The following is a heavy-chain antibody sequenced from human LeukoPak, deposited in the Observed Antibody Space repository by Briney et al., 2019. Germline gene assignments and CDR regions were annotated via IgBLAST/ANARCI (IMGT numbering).Heavy chain of an antibody. D-gene: IGHD2-2*01. Sequence: GGSLRLSCAASGFTFRNYVMSWVRQAPGKGLEWVSAISGSGGSTYYADSVKGRFTISRDNSKNTLYLQMNSLRAEDTAVYYCAKDPQLLAGGYYFDYWGQGTLVTVSS. CDR2: ISGSGGST. CDR1: GFTFRNYV. J-gene: IGHJ4*02. V-gene: IGHV3-23*01. CDR3: AKDPQLLAGGYYFDY.